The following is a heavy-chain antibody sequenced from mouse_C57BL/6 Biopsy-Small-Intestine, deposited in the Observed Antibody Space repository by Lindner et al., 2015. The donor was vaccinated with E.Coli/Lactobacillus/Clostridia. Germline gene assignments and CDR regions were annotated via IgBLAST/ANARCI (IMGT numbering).Heavy chain of an antibody. V-gene: IGHV1-82*01. CDR2: IYPGDGDT. Sequence: VQLQESGPELVKPGASVKISCKASGYAFSNSWMNWVKLRPGKGLEWIGRIYPGDGDTDYNGMFKGKATLTADKSSSTAYMQLSSLTSEDSAAYFCARWGYGTNDWYFDVWGTGTTVTVSS. CDR1: GYAFSNSW. J-gene: IGHJ1*03. D-gene: IGHD1-1*01. CDR3: ARWGYGTNDWYFDV.